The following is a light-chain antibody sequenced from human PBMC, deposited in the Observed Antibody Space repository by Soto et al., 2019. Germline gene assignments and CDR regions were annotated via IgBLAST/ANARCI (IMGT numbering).Light chain of an antibody. J-gene: IGLJ3*02. Sequence: QPVLTQPPSVSAAPGQKVTISCSGSSSNIGNNYVSWYQQLPGTAPKLLIYDNNKRPSGIPDRFSGSKSGTSATLGITGLQTGDEADYYCAAWDDTLNAWVFGGGTKLTVL. CDR2: DNN. CDR3: AAWDDTLNAWV. CDR1: SSNIGNNY. V-gene: IGLV1-51*01.